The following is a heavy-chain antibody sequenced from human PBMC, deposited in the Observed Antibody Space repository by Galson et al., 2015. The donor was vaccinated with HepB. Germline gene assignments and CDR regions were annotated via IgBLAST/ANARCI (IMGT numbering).Heavy chain of an antibody. Sequence: SLRLSCAASGFTVSSNYMSWVRQAPGKGLEWVSVIHSGGSTYYADSVKGRFTISRDNSKNTLYLQMNSLRAEDTAVYYCARGGLGYCSGGSCYSWGAFDIWGQGTMVTVSS. CDR3: ARGGLGYCSGGSCYSWGAFDI. J-gene: IGHJ3*02. V-gene: IGHV3-66*02. D-gene: IGHD2-15*01. CDR2: IHSGGST. CDR1: GFTVSSNY.